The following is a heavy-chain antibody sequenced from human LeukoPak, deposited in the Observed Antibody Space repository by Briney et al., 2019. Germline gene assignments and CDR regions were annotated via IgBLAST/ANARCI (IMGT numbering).Heavy chain of an antibody. CDR1: GITFSNYA. CDR2: IGYRGGSI. CDR3: ARVGTAANFFDY. V-gene: IGHV3-23*01. J-gene: IGHJ4*02. Sequence: PGGSLRLSCAASGITFSNYAMSWVRQAPGKGLEWVSIIGYRGGSIYYAYSVKGRFTISRDNAKNSLYLQMNSLRAEDTAVYYCARVGTAANFFDYWGQGTLVTVSS. D-gene: IGHD6-13*01.